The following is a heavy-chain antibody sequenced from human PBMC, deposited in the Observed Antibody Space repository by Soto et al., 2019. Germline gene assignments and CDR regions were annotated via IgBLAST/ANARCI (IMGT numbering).Heavy chain of an antibody. V-gene: IGHV3-30*18. Sequence: PGGSLRLSCAASGFTFGSYGIHWVRQAPGKGLEWVSLISYDGSNKYYADSVKGRFTISRDNSKNTLYLQMNSLRAEDTAVYYCAKDPTSSGYFDYWGQGTLVTVSS. D-gene: IGHD6-25*01. CDR3: AKDPTSSGYFDY. J-gene: IGHJ4*02. CDR1: GFTFGSYG. CDR2: ISYDGSNK.